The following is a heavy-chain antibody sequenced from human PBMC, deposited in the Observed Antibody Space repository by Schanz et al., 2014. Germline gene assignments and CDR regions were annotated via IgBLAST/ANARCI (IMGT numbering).Heavy chain of an antibody. V-gene: IGHV3-33*08. J-gene: IGHJ4*02. CDR1: GFTFSIYG. Sequence: VQLLESGGGLVQPGGSLRLSCAASGFTFSIYGMNWVRQAPGKGLEWVANIGYDGSEKYYVDSVKGRFTISRDNSKDTLYLQMSGLTPEDTAVYYCARDGDFDYWGQGTLVTVSS. CDR3: ARDGDFDY. CDR2: IGYDGSEK.